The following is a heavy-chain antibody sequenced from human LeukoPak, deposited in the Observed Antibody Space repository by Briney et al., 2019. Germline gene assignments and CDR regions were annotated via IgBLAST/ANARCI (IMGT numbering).Heavy chain of an antibody. D-gene: IGHD3-22*01. V-gene: IGHV4-30-4*01. Sequence: SETLSLTCTVSGGSISSGDYYWSRIRQPPGKGLERIAYMYYSGSTYYNPSLKSRVTLSADTSKNQLSLKLSSVTAADTAVYYCARPYYYDSRIDPWGQGILVTVSS. CDR2: MYYSGST. CDR1: GGSISSGDYY. J-gene: IGHJ5*02. CDR3: ARPYYYDSRIDP.